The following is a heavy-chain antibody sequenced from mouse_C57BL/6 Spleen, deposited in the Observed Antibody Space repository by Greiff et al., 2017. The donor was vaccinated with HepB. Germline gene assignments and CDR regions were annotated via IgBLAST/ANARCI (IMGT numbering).Heavy chain of an antibody. V-gene: IGHV10-1*01. Sequence: EVQRVESGGGLVQPKGSLKLSCAASGFSFNTYAMNWVRQAPGKGLEWVARIRSKSNNYATYYADSVKDRFTISRDDSESMLYLQMNNLKTEDTAMYYCVRQLGYWYFDVWGTGTTVTVSS. J-gene: IGHJ1*03. D-gene: IGHD4-1*01. CDR1: GFSFNTYA. CDR3: VRQLGYWYFDV. CDR2: IRSKSNNYAT.